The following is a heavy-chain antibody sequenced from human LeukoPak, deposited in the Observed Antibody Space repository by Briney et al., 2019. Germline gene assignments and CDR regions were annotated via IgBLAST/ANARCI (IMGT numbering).Heavy chain of an antibody. Sequence: GASVKVSCKASGGTFSSYAISWVRQAPGQGLEWMGGIIPIFGTANYAQKFQGRVTMTTDTSTSTAYMELRSLRSDDTAVYYCARGYYYDSSGYFLVGSLKLKGRYYFDYWGQGTLVTVSS. V-gene: IGHV1-69*05. CDR2: IIPIFGTA. D-gene: IGHD3-22*01. J-gene: IGHJ4*02. CDR3: ARGYYYDSSGYFLVGSLKLKGRYYFDY. CDR1: GGTFSSYA.